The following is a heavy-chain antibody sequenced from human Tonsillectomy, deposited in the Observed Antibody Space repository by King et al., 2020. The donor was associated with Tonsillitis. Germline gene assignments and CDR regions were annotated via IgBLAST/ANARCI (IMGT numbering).Heavy chain of an antibody. CDR1: GFTFRSYS. CDR3: ARDRGPGMPEGFDI. CDR2: LSSSSSYI. J-gene: IGHJ3*02. D-gene: IGHD2-2*01. V-gene: IGHV3-21*01. Sequence: VQLVESGGGLVKPGGSLRLSCAASGFTFRSYSMNWVRQAPGKGLEWVSTLSSSSSYIYYADSVKGRFTISRDNAKNALFLQMNSLRAEDTAVYYCARDRGPGMPEGFDIWGQGTMVTVSS.